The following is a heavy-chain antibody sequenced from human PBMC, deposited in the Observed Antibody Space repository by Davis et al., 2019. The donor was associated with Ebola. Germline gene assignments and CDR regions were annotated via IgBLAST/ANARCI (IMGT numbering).Heavy chain of an antibody. CDR2: ISSSGSTI. Sequence: GESLKISCAASGFTFSSYEMNWVRQAPGKGLEWVSYISSSGSTIYYADSVKGRFTISRDNAKNSLYLQMNSLRAEDTAVYYCARALVWFTMIVDPRDVWGQGTTVTVSS. V-gene: IGHV3-48*03. CDR1: GFTFSSYE. CDR3: ARALVWFTMIVDPRDV. D-gene: IGHD3-22*01. J-gene: IGHJ6*02.